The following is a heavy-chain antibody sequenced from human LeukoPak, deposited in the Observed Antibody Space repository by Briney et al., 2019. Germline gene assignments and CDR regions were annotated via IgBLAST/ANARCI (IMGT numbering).Heavy chain of an antibody. CDR3: ARGGGVETAMDANFDY. V-gene: IGHV4-59*01. D-gene: IGHD5-18*01. J-gene: IGHJ4*02. CDR2: IYYNGGT. CDR1: GGSISSYY. Sequence: PSETLSLTCTVSGGSISSYYWSWIRQPPGKGLEWIGYIYYNGGTNYNPSLRSRVTISVDTSKNHFSLRLSSVTAADTAMYYCARGGGVETAMDANFDYWGQGTLVTVSS.